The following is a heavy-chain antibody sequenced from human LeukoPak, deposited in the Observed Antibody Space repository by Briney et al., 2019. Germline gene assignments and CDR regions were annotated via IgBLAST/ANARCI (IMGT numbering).Heavy chain of an antibody. J-gene: IGHJ4*02. CDR3: AKTLGNGWYDY. V-gene: IGHV3-23*01. CDR2: ISASGRGT. Sequence: QPGGSLRLSCAAYGFSFSSYALTWVRQAPGKGMEWVSAISASGRGTYYADSVKGRFTISRDNSKNTLYLQMNSLKAEDTAVYYCAKTLGNGWYDYWGQGTLLTVSS. D-gene: IGHD6-19*01. CDR1: GFSFSSYA.